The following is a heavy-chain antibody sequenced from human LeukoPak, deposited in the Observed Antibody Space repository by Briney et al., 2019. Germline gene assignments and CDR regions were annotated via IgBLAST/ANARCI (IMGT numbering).Heavy chain of an antibody. CDR1: GFTFSSYE. Sequence: AGGSLRLSCAASGFTFSSYEMNWVRQAPGKGLEWVSYISSRGSSIYYADSVKGRFTVSRDNDKNSLYLQMNSLRAEDTAVYYCARDLYRPNNWFDPWGQGTLVTVSS. V-gene: IGHV3-48*03. CDR3: ARDLYRPNNWFDP. J-gene: IGHJ5*02. D-gene: IGHD2/OR15-2a*01. CDR2: ISSRGSSI.